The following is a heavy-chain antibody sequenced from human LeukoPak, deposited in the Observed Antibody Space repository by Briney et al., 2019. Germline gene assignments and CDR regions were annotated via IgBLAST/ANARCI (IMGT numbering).Heavy chain of an antibody. CDR1: GGSFSSYA. CDR3: AKQGAARQDYYMDV. D-gene: IGHD5-18*01. Sequence: SVKLSCKASGGSFSSYAISWVRQAPGQGLEWMGRIIPIFGTANYAQRFQDRVTITADIVSSTAYMELTSLTSGDTAVYFCAKQGAARQDYYMDVWGNGTTVTVSS. CDR2: IIPIFGTA. V-gene: IGHV1-69*06. J-gene: IGHJ6*03.